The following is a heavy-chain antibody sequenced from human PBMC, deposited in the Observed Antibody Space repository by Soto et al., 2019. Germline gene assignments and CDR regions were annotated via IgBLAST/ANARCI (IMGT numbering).Heavy chain of an antibody. CDR2: IYKSATT. Sequence: SETVSLTCSVSGDSISTVDYFWAWIRQPPGQALEYIGYIYKSATTYYNPSFESRVAISLDTSKSQFSLNVTSVTAADTAVYFCARGRYCLTGRCFPNWFDSWGQGTLVTVSS. CDR1: GDSISTVDYF. CDR3: ARGRYCLTGRCFPNWFDS. V-gene: IGHV4-30-4*01. J-gene: IGHJ5*01. D-gene: IGHD2-15*01.